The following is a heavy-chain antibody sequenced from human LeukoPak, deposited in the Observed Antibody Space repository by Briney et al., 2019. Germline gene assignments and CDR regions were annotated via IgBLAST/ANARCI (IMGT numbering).Heavy chain of an antibody. Sequence: GGSLRLSCAASGFTFSSYAMSWVRQAPGKGLEWVSEISGSGGTTYYPDSVKGRFTISRDNSKNTLYLQMNSLRVEDTAVYYCAKDRAVVASFVPDYWGQGTLVTVSS. D-gene: IGHD2-15*01. V-gene: IGHV3-23*01. J-gene: IGHJ4*02. CDR3: AKDRAVVASFVPDY. CDR2: ISGSGGTT. CDR1: GFTFSSYA.